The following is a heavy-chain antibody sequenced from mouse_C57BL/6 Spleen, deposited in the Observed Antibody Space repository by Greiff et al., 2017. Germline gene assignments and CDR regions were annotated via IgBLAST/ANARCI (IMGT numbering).Heavy chain of an antibody. CDR2: IDPSDSYT. J-gene: IGHJ3*01. CDR3: ARKGDDYDGLAY. Sequence: QVQLQQPGAELVKPGASVKLSCKASGYTFTSYWMQWVKQRPGQGLEWIGEIDPSDSYTNYNQKFKGKATLTVDTSSSTAYMQLSSLTSEDSAVYYCARKGDDYDGLAYWGQGTLVTVSA. CDR1: GYTFTSYW. D-gene: IGHD2-4*01. V-gene: IGHV1-50*01.